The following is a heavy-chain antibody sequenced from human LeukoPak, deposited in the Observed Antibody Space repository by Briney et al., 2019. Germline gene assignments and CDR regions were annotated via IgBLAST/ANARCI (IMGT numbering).Heavy chain of an antibody. J-gene: IGHJ4*02. CDR2: ISAYNDNT. CDR1: GYTFTSFG. Sequence: ASVKVSCKASGYTFTSFGISWVRQAPGQGLEWMGWISAYNDNTNYAQNLQGRVTMTTDTSTRTAYMELRSLGSDDTAVYYCARTYGSGSSQPFDYWGQGTLVTVSS. D-gene: IGHD3-10*01. CDR3: ARTYGSGSSQPFDY. V-gene: IGHV1-18*01.